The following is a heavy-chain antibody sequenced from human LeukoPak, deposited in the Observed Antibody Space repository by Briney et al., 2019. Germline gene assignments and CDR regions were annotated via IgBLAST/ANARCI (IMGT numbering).Heavy chain of an antibody. CDR1: GGSFSGYY. J-gene: IGHJ6*04. D-gene: IGHD2-21*01. Sequence: SETLSLTCTVYGGSFSGYYWSWIRQAPGKGLEWIGEINHSGSTNYKPSLKSRVTISVDKSKNQFSLKLSSVTAADTAVYYCASFGGSMWDVRGKGTTVTISS. CDR2: INHSGST. V-gene: IGHV4-34*01. CDR3: ASFGGSMWDV.